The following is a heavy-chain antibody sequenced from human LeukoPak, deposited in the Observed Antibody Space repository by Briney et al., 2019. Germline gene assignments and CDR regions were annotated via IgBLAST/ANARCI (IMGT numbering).Heavy chain of an antibody. CDR2: IYYSGST. Sequence: PSETLSLTCTVSGYSISSGYYWDWIRQPPGKGLEWIGSIYYSGSTYYNPSLKSRVTISIDTSKNQFSLKLSSVTAADTAVYYCARVRTYYYDSSGYYLDYWGQGTLVTVSS. CDR3: ARVRTYYYDSSGYYLDY. J-gene: IGHJ4*02. V-gene: IGHV4-38-2*02. D-gene: IGHD3-22*01. CDR1: GYSISSGYY.